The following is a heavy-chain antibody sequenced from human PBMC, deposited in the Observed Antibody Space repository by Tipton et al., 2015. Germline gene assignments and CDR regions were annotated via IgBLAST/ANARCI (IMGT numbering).Heavy chain of an antibody. J-gene: IGHJ4*02. CDR3: ARDGGFFCTGGSCQDY. CDR2: ISAYSGNT. D-gene: IGHD2-15*01. Sequence: QSGPEVKKPGASVRVSCKASGYTSTSYGISWVRQAPGQGLEWMGWISAYSGNTKFAQKFQGRVTMTTDTSTSTAYMELRSLRSDDTAVYYCARDGGFFCTGGSCQDYWGQGILVTVSS. V-gene: IGHV1-18*01. CDR1: GYTSTSYG.